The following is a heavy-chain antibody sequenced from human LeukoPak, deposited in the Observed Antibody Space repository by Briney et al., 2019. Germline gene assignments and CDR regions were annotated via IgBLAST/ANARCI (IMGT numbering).Heavy chain of an antibody. D-gene: IGHD5-18*01. CDR3: ARGLGGGNSYGYSVDDY. CDR2: MNPNSGNT. J-gene: IGHJ4*02. CDR1: GYTFTSYD. Sequence: ASVKVSCKASGYTFTSYDINWVRQATGQGLEWMGWMNPNSGNTGYAQKFQGRVTITRNTSISTAYMELSSLRSEDTAVYYCARGLGGGNSYGYSVDDYWGQGTLVTVSS. V-gene: IGHV1-8*03.